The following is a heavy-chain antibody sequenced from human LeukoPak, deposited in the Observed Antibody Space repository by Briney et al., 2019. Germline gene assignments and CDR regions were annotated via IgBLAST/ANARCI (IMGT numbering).Heavy chain of an antibody. D-gene: IGHD4-23*01. V-gene: IGHV3-23*01. CDR1: GFTFSSYA. CDR3: AKGNGGNSRTYFDY. CDR2: ISGSGGST. Sequence: GGSLRLSCAASGFTFSSYAMSWVRQAPGKGLEWVSAISGSGGSTYYADSVKGQFTISRDNSKNTLYLQMNSLRAEDTAVYYCAKGNGGNSRTYFDYWGQGTLVTVSS. J-gene: IGHJ4*02.